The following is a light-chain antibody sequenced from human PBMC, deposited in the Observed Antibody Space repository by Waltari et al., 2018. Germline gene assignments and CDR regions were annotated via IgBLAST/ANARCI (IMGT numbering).Light chain of an antibody. CDR1: ISDIRGYNY. Sequence: QSALTQPASVSGSPGQSITISCTGNISDIRGYNYLAWYKQHPGKVPQLLLYEASHRPSGVSKRFSGSKSDNTASLSISGLQAEDEADDYCSSYSNSWVFGGGTKVTVL. J-gene: IGLJ3*02. V-gene: IGLV2-14*01. CDR3: SSYSNSWV. CDR2: EAS.